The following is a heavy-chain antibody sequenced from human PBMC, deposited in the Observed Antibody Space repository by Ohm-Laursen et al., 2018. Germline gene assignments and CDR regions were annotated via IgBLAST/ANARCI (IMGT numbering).Heavy chain of an antibody. D-gene: IGHD5-18*01. J-gene: IGHJ6*02. V-gene: IGHV3-30*03. Sequence: SLRLSCTASGFTFSSYGMHWVRQAPGKGLEWVAVISYDGSNKYYADSVKGRFTISRDNSKNTLYLQMNSLRVEDTAVYYCARDEEYRDFYYYGMDVWGQGTTVIVSS. CDR1: GFTFSSYG. CDR3: ARDEEYRDFYYYGMDV. CDR2: ISYDGSNK.